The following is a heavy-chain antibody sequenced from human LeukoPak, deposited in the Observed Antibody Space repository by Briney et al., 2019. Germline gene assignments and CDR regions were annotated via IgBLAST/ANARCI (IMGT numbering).Heavy chain of an antibody. V-gene: IGHV4-4*07. Sequence: SETLSLTCTVPGGSISSYYWSWIRQPAGKGLEWIGRIYTSGSTNYNPSLKSRVTMSVDTSKNQFSLKLSSVTAADTAVYYCARDFSYYDFWSGYYNAGSNWFDPWGQGTLVTVSS. CDR3: ARDFSYYDFWSGYYNAGSNWFDP. CDR2: IYTSGST. J-gene: IGHJ5*02. CDR1: GGSISSYY. D-gene: IGHD3-3*01.